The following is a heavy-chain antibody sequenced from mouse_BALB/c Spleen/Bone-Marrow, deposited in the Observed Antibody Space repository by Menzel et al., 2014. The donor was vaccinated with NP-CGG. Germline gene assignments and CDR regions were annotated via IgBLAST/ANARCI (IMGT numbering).Heavy chain of an antibody. Sequence: HDHLQRTGPELARPGVSVKISCKGSGYTLTDYAMHWVKQSHAKSLEWIGVISTYSGNTNYNQKFKGKATMTVDKSSSTGYMELARLTSEESAIYYCASYYGRSYFDYWSKGTTPTVSS. CDR3: ASYYGRSYFDY. CDR2: ISTYSGNT. CDR1: GYTLTDYA. V-gene: IGHV1-67*01. J-gene: IGHJ2*01. D-gene: IGHD1-1*01.